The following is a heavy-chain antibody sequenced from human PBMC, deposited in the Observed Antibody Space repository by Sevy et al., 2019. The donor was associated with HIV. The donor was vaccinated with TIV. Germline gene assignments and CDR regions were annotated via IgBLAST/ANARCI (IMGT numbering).Heavy chain of an antibody. Sequence: SETLSLTCAVSGGSFSGYFWNWIRQSPGKGLEWIGEINHSGSLKYNPSLKSRVTISVDASKNQLSLHLRSVTTADTAVYYCARGRQAYVVLVPSTMPFDYWGQGTLVTVSS. CDR1: GGSFSGYF. CDR2: INHSGSL. J-gene: IGHJ4*02. D-gene: IGHD2-2*01. V-gene: IGHV4-34*01. CDR3: ARGRQAYVVLVPSTMPFDY.